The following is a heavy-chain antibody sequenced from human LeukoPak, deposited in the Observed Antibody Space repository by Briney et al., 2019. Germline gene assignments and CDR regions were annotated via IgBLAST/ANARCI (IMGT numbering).Heavy chain of an antibody. Sequence: SETLSLTCAVYGGSFSGYYWSWIRQPPGKGLEWTGEINHSGSTNYNPSLKSRVTISVDTSKNQFSLKLSSVTAADTAVYYCARGGISSGSYYPFDYWGQGTLVTVSS. CDR2: INHSGST. CDR1: GGSFSGYY. V-gene: IGHV4-34*01. J-gene: IGHJ4*02. D-gene: IGHD3-10*01. CDR3: ARGGISSGSYYPFDY.